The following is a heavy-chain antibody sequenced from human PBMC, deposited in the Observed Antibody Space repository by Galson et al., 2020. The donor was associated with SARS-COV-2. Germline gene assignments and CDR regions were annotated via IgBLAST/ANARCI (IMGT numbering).Heavy chain of an antibody. D-gene: IGHD1-26*01. Sequence: SETLSLTCAVYGGSFSGYYWSWIRQPAGKGLEWIGEINHSGSTNYNPSLKSRVTISVDTSKNQFSLKLSSVTAADTAVYYCAVGWELLDYWGQGTLVTVSS. CDR3: AVGWELLDY. J-gene: IGHJ4*02. CDR1: GGSFSGYY. CDR2: INHSGST. V-gene: IGHV4-34*01.